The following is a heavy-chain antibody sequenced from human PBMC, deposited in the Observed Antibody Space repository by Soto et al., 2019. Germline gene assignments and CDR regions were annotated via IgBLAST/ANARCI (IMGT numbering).Heavy chain of an antibody. CDR3: ARDGAITMFGVVQQKDAFDI. J-gene: IGHJ3*02. CDR1: GFTFSSYS. D-gene: IGHD3-3*01. V-gene: IGHV3-21*01. CDR2: ISSSSSYI. Sequence: EVQLVESGGGLVKPGGSLRLSCAASGFTFSSYSMNWVRQAPGKGLEWVSSISSSSSYIYYADSVKGRFTISRDNAKNSLYLQMNSLRAEDTAVYYCARDGAITMFGVVQQKDAFDIWGQGTMVTVSS.